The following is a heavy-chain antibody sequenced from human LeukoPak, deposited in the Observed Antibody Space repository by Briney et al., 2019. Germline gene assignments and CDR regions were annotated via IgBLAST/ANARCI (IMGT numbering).Heavy chain of an antibody. V-gene: IGHV3-30-3*01. CDR1: GFTFSSYA. CDR3: ARAGQETLYGGNPFDY. J-gene: IGHJ4*02. D-gene: IGHD4-23*01. Sequence: GGSLRLSCAASGFTFSSYAMHWVRQAPGKGLEWVAVISYDGSNKYYAGSVKGRFTISRDNSKNTLYLQMNSLRAEDTAVYYCARAGQETLYGGNPFDYWGQGTLVTVPS. CDR2: ISYDGSNK.